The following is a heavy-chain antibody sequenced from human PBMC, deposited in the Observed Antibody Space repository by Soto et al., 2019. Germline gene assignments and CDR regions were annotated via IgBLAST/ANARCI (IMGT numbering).Heavy chain of an antibody. CDR2: ISTYDGST. J-gene: IGHJ6*02. D-gene: IGHD6-25*01. CDR1: GFTFTNYF. Sequence: QEQLVQSGAEVKKPGASVKVSCKASGFTFTNYFFHWVRQAPRQGLERMGIISTYDGSTNYVQSLQGRVTMTSYTSTSTVYMELSSLRSEDTAVYYGARGDGRGSSGFYYYYGMDVWGHGTTVTVSS. V-gene: IGHV1-46*01. CDR3: ARGDGRGSSGFYYYYGMDV.